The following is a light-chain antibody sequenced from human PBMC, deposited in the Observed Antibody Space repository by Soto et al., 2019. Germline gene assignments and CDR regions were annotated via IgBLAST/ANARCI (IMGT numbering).Light chain of an antibody. CDR3: QQSSSAPRLT. V-gene: IGKV1-39*01. CDR2: GAS. Sequence: DIQMPQSPSSLSAPVGDRVSISCRASQSITSFLNWYQQKSGKAPKLLIFGASNLQTGVPSRFSGSGSGTDFTLTISSLQPDDFATYYCQQSSSAPRLTFGGGTRVEIK. J-gene: IGKJ4*01. CDR1: QSITSF.